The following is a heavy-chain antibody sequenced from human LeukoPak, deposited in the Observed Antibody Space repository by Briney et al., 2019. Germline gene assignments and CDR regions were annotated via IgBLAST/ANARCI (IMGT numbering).Heavy chain of an antibody. CDR3: AKDAFYYDSSGYYSDY. D-gene: IGHD3-22*01. CDR2: IWYDGSNK. V-gene: IGHV3-33*06. J-gene: IGHJ4*02. Sequence: GGSLRLSCAASGFTFSSYGMHWVRQAPGKGLEWVAVIWYDGSNKYYADSVKGRFTISRDNSKNTLYLQMNSLRAEDTAVYYCAKDAFYYDSSGYYSDYWGQGTLVTVSS. CDR1: GFTFSSYG.